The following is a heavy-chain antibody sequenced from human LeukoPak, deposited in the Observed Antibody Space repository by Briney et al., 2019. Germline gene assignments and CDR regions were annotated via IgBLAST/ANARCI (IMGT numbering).Heavy chain of an antibody. Sequence: GGSLRLSCAASGFTFSTYGMSWVRQAPGKGLEWVSAISYSGGSTYYADAVKGRFTISRDNSKNTLYLQMNSLRAEDTAVYYCAKDSSFELNDNYHDSSGYFDYWGQGTLVTVSS. CDR3: AKDSSFELNDNYHDSSGYFDY. D-gene: IGHD3-22*01. J-gene: IGHJ4*02. CDR2: ISYSGGST. V-gene: IGHV3-23*01. CDR1: GFTFSTYG.